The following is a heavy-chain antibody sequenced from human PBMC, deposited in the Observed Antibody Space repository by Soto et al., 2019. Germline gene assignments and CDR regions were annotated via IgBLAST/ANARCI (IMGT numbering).Heavy chain of an antibody. CDR2: FDPEDGET. CDR3: ATDVYYDSSGYSQPRRYFQH. V-gene: IGHV1-24*01. Sequence: GAPVKGSCKVSGYAHTELSMHWVRKAPGKRLEWLGGFDPEDGETIYAQKFQGRVTMTEDTSTDTAYMELSSLRSEDTAVYYCATDVYYDSSGYSQPRRYFQHWGQGTLVTVSS. CDR1: GYAHTELS. J-gene: IGHJ1*01. D-gene: IGHD3-22*01.